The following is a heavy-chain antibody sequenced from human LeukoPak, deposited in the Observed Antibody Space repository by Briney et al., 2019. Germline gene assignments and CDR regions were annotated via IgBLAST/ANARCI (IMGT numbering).Heavy chain of an antibody. V-gene: IGHV3-23*01. CDR3: AKRISTGWFYFDY. CDR1: GFTFRDYA. D-gene: IGHD3-9*01. Sequence: GSLRLSCAASGFTFRDYAMSWVRQAPGKGLEWVSVISGDGHRTYYADSVKGRFTISRDNSKNTLFLQASSLRAEDTAIYYCAKRISTGWFYFDYWGQGTLVTVSS. CDR2: ISGDGHRT. J-gene: IGHJ4*02.